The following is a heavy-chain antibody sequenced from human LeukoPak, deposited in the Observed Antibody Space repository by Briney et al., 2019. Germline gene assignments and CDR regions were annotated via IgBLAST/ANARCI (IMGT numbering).Heavy chain of an antibody. J-gene: IGHJ5*02. CDR1: GYTFTSYY. CDR3: ARDPLSSSSGGSWFDP. CDR2: INPSGGST. D-gene: IGHD6-6*01. V-gene: IGHV1-46*01. Sequence: ASVKVSCKASGYTFTSYYMHWVRQAPGQGLEWMGIINPSGGSTSYAQKFQGRVTMTRDTSTSTVYMELSSLRSEDTAVYYCARDPLSSSSGGSWFDPWGQGTLVTVSS.